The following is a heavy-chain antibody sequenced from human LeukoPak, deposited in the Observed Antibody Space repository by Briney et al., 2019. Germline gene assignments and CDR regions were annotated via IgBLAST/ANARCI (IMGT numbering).Heavy chain of an antibody. CDR3: ARDSGYSYGPWYFDL. CDR1: GFTFSSYW. Sequence: PGGSLRLSCAASGFTFSSYWMSWVRQAPGKGLEWVANIKQDGSEKYYVDSVKGRFTISRDKAKNSLYLQMNSLRAEDTAVYYCARDSGYSYGPWYFDLWGRGTLVTVSS. CDR2: IKQDGSEK. D-gene: IGHD5-18*01. J-gene: IGHJ2*01. V-gene: IGHV3-7*01.